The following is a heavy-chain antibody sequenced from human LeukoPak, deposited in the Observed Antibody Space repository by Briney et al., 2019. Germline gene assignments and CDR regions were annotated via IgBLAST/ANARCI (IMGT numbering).Heavy chain of an antibody. CDR3: ARDIVGATIVDY. J-gene: IGHJ4*02. D-gene: IGHD1-26*01. Sequence: PGGSLRLSCAASEFTFSSYCMSWVRQAPGKGLEWVASIKKDGSEKYYVDSVKGRFTISRDNAKNSLYLQMNSLRAEDTAVYYCARDIVGATIVDYWGQGTLVTVSS. V-gene: IGHV3-7*01. CDR2: IKKDGSEK. CDR1: EFTFSSYC.